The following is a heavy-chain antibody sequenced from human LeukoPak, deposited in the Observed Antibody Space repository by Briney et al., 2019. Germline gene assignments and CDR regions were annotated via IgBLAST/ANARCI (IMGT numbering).Heavy chain of an antibody. CDR3: ARDQSGCGDVDVAFDI. V-gene: IGHV4-4*07. CDR1: GGSISSYY. CDR2: IYTSGST. Sequence: SETLSLTCTVSGGSISSYYWSWIRQPAGKGLEWIGRIYTSGSTNYNPSLKSRVTMSVDTSKNQFSLKLSSVTAADTAVYYCARDQSGCGDVDVAFDIWGQGTMVTVSS. J-gene: IGHJ3*02. D-gene: IGHD4-17*01.